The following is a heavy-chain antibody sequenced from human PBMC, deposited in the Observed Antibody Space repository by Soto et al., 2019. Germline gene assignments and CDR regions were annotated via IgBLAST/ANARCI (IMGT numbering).Heavy chain of an antibody. CDR2: IYLGDSDT. CDR3: TGHENGQVGLMDV. V-gene: IGHV5-51*01. J-gene: IGHJ6*02. Sequence: GESLKISCKGFGDRFTNDWIGWVRQMPGKGLEWMGIIYLGDSDTRYSPSFQGQVSITADKSISTAYLQWSSLKASDTAMYYCTGHENGQVGLMDVWGQGTTVTVSS. D-gene: IGHD3-16*01. CDR1: GDRFTNDW.